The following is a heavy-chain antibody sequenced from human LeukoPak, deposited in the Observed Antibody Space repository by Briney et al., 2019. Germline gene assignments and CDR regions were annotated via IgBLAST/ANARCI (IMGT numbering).Heavy chain of an antibody. V-gene: IGHV3-23*01. CDR1: GFTFSSHA. J-gene: IGHJ3*02. CDR3: AKRPSSSTTGSASAFDI. D-gene: IGHD2-2*01. Sequence: GGSLRLSCAASGFTFSSHAMSWVRQAPGKGLEWVSAISDGGGTTFYADSVKGRFAISRDNSKDTLFLQMNSLRAEDTALYYCAKRPSSSTTGSASAFDIWGQGTMVTVSS. CDR2: ISDGGGTT.